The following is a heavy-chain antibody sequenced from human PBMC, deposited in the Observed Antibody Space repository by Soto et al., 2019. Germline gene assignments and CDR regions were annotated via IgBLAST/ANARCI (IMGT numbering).Heavy chain of an antibody. J-gene: IGHJ4*02. V-gene: IGHV3-33*03. CDR2: IRFDGSNI. Sequence: PGGSLRLSCAAPESIFRGYGMHWGRQAPGKGLEWVAIIRFDGSNINYADAVMGRFTISRDNAKNTLYLQMNSLRAEDTAVYYCVRTSLVVAAATREDYWGQGTLVTVSS. CDR3: VRTSLVVAAATREDY. D-gene: IGHD2-15*01. CDR1: ESIFRGYG.